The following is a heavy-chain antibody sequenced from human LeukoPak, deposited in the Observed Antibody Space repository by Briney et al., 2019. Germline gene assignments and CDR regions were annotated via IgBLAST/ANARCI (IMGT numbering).Heavy chain of an antibody. CDR3: AGSAMVRGVISIIDY. CDR1: GYSFTNYW. J-gene: IGHJ4*02. CDR2: IYPGDSDT. V-gene: IGHV5-51*01. Sequence: GESLKISCKGSGYSFTNYWIGWVRQMPGKGLEWMGIIYPGDSDTRYSPSFQGHVTISADKSISTAYLQWSSLKASDTAMYYCAGSAMVRGVISIIDYWGQGTLVTVSS. D-gene: IGHD3-10*01.